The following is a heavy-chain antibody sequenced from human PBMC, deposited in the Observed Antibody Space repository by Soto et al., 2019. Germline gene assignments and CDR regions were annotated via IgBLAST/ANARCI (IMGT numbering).Heavy chain of an antibody. V-gene: IGHV3-74*01. CDR3: VRDSHGDH. Sequence: EVQLVESGGGLVQPGGSLRLSCAASGFTLSRYWMQWVRQAPGKGLEWVSRIDGDESATNYADSVKGRFTISRDKGKNTLDLQMNGLEGEDPAVYYSVRDSHGDHWGQGTLVTVSS. CDR1: GFTLSRYW. CDR2: IDGDESAT. J-gene: IGHJ4*02.